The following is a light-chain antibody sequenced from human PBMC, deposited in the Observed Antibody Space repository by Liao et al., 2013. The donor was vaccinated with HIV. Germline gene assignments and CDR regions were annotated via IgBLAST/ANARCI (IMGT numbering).Light chain of an antibody. CDR3: QVWDSSSEV. CDR1: NIGSKS. J-gene: IGLJ3*02. V-gene: IGLV3-21*04. Sequence: SYVLTQPPSVSVAPGKTARITCGGNNIGSKSVHWYQQKPGQAPVLVISYDSDRPSGIPERFSGSNSGNTATLTISRVEAGDEADYYCQVWDSSSEVFGGGTKLTVL. CDR2: YDS.